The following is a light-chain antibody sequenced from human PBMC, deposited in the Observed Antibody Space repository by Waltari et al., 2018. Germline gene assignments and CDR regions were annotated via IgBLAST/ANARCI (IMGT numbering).Light chain of an antibody. CDR1: SSNIGAGYA. V-gene: IGLV1-40*01. CDR3: QSYGSDWV. Sequence: QSVLTQPPSVSGAPGQRVTISCTGSSSNIGAGYAVHWYQQLPGTAPKRLTYGNNNRPSGVPDRFSGSKSGTSASLAITGLQAEDEADYYCQSYGSDWVFGGGTKLTVL. J-gene: IGLJ3*02. CDR2: GNN.